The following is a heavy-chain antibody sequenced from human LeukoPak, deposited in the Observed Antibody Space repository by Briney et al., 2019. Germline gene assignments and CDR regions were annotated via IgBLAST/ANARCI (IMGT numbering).Heavy chain of an antibody. CDR1: GFTFSSYW. V-gene: IGHV3-7*01. CDR2: MKQDGSEI. Sequence: PGGSLRLSCEASGFTFSSYWMSWVRQAPGKGLVWVANMKQDGSEIYYVGSVRGRFTISRDNAKNSLYLQMNSLRAEDTAVYYCARRGSYSLFDYWGPGTLVTVSS. CDR3: ARRGSYSLFDY. J-gene: IGHJ4*02. D-gene: IGHD1-26*01.